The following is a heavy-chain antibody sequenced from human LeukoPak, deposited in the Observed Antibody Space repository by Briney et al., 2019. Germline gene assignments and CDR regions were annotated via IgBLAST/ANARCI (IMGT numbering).Heavy chain of an antibody. CDR3: ARGDDSSGYYFDY. CDR2: IYHSGST. Sequence: NTSETLSLTCAVSGGSISSGGYSWSWIRQPPGKGLEWIGYIYHSGSTYYNPSLKSRVTISVDTSKNQFSLKLSSVTAADTAVYYCARGDDSSGYYFDYWGQGTLVTVSS. J-gene: IGHJ4*02. V-gene: IGHV4-30-2*01. D-gene: IGHD3-22*01. CDR1: GGSISSGGYS.